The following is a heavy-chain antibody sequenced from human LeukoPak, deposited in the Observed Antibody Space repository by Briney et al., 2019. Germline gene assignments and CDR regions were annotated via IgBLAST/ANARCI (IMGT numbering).Heavy chain of an antibody. V-gene: IGHV4-4*07. D-gene: IGHD6-19*01. CDR3: ARQYGGWYLLSYFDY. J-gene: IGHJ4*02. CDR2: IYTSGST. CDR1: GGSISSYY. Sequence: SETLSLTCTVPGGSISSYYWSWIRQPAGKGLEWIGRIYTSGSTNYNPSLKSRATISVDTSKNQFSLKLSSVTAADTAVYYCARQYGGWYLLSYFDYWGQGTLVTVSS.